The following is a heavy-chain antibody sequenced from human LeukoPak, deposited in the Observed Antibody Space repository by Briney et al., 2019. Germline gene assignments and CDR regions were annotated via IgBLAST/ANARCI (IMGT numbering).Heavy chain of an antibody. D-gene: IGHD6-13*01. J-gene: IGHJ4*02. CDR2: ISGSGGST. CDR1: GFTFSSYA. Sequence: GGSLRLSCAASGFTFSSYAMSWVRQAPGKGLEWVSAISGSGGSTYYADSVKGRFTISRDNSKNTLYLQMSSLRAEDTAVYYCAKDLRYSSSWPGDVDYWGQGTLVTVSS. CDR3: AKDLRYSSSWPGDVDY. V-gene: IGHV3-23*01.